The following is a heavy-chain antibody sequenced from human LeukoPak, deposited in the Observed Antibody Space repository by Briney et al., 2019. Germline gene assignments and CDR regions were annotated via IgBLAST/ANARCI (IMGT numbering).Heavy chain of an antibody. J-gene: IGHJ4*02. CDR2: IYHSGST. V-gene: IGHV4-38-2*02. Sequence: SETLSLTCTVSGYSISSGYYWGWIRQPPGKGLEWIGSIYHSGSTYYNPSLKSRVTISVDRSKDQFSLKLSSVTAADTAVYYCARGPAPGDYWGQGTLVTVSS. CDR1: GYSISSGYY. CDR3: ARGPAPGDY.